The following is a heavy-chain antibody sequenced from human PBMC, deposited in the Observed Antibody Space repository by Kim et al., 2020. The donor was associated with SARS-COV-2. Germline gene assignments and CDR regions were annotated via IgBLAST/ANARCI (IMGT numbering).Heavy chain of an antibody. CDR1: GFTFSSYA. CDR3: AREGEDIVVVVAATGWFDP. CDR2: ISYDGSNK. J-gene: IGHJ5*02. V-gene: IGHV3-30*04. D-gene: IGHD2-15*01. Sequence: GGSLRLSCAASGFTFSSYAMHWVRQAPGKGLEWVAVISYDGSNKYYVDSVKGRFTISRDNSKNTLYLQMNSLRAEDTAVYYCAREGEDIVVVVAATGWFDPWGQGTLVTVSS.